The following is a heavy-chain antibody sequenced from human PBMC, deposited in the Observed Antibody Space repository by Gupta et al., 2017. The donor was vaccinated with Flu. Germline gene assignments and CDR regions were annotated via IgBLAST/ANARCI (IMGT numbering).Heavy chain of an antibody. D-gene: IGHD4-23*01. V-gene: IGHV1-69*01. J-gene: IGHJ6*02. CDR1: GGTFNTYA. CDR3: ARDRMTTVVTVGGGGMDV. CDR2: IIPPFRTT. Sequence: QVQLVQSGAEVKKPGSSVKVSCKAYGGTFNTYAIGWVRQAPGQGLEWMGGIIPPFRTTKFAQVFQGRVAITADESTSTVYMELSSLRSEDTAVYFCARDRMTTVVTVGGGGMDVWGQGTTVTVSS.